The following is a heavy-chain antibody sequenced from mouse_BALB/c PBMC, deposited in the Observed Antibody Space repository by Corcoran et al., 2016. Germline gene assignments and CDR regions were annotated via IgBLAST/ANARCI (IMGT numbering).Heavy chain of an antibody. CDR1: GYTFTEYT. Sequence: EVQLQQSGPELVKPGASVKISWKTSGYTFTEYTMHWVKQSHGKSLEWIGSVNPNNGSTTYNQRFKGKATLTVDKSSSTACMELRSLTSEDSAVYYCARSQFITTATRYFDVWGAGTTVTVSS. J-gene: IGHJ1*01. D-gene: IGHD1-2*01. CDR3: ARSQFITTATRYFDV. CDR2: VNPNNGST. V-gene: IGHV1-18*01.